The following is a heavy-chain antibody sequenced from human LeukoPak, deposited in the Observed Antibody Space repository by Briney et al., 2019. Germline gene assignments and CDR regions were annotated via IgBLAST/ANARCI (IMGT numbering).Heavy chain of an antibody. Sequence: SETLSLTCTVSGGSISSSSYYWGWIRQPPGKGLEWIGSIYYSGSTYYNPSLKSRVTISVDTSKNQFSLNLRSVSAADTAVYYCTRDDFGIKTDWEDYYYMDVWGKGTTVTVSS. J-gene: IGHJ6*03. CDR1: GGSISSSSYY. CDR2: IYYSGST. D-gene: IGHD3-3*01. CDR3: TRDDFGIKTDWEDYYYMDV. V-gene: IGHV4-39*07.